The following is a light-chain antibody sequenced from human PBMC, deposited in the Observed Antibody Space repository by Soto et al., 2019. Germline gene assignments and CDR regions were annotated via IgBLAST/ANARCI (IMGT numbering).Light chain of an antibody. J-gene: IGLJ3*02. V-gene: IGLV1-40*01. Sequence: QSVLTQPPSVSGAPGQRVTISCTGSSSNIGAGYDVHWYQQLPGTAPKLLIYGNSNLPSGVPDRFSGSKSGTSASLAITGLQAEDEADYYCQSYDSSLSGRWVFGGGTKLTVL. CDR3: QSYDSSLSGRWV. CDR1: SSNIGAGYD. CDR2: GNS.